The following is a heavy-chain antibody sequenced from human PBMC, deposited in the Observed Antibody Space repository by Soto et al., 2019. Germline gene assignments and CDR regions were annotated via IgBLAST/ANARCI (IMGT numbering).Heavy chain of an antibody. D-gene: IGHD3-3*01. V-gene: IGHV3-11*01. CDR3: ARQGTTLGVGMDWYLDL. CDR1: GFTFSDYY. J-gene: IGHJ2*01. CDR2: ISSSGSII. Sequence: GGSLRLSCAASGFTFSDYYMSWVRQAPGKGVEWLAYISSSGSIIKFADSVKGRFTISRDNAKRSLFLQMNSLRAEDTAVYYCARQGTTLGVGMDWYLDLWGRGTLVTV.